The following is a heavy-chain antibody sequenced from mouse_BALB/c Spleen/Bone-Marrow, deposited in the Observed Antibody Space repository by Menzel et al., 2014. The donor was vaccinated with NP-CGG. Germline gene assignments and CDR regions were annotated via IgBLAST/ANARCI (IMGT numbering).Heavy chain of an antibody. Sequence: EVRLVESGGGLVKSGGSLKLSRAASGFSFNSYGMSWVRQTPGKRLEWVATISGGGSYTFYPDSVKGRFTISRDNAKNNLYLQLSSLRSEDTALYYCARHAYYDQTEVSFVYWGQGTPVTVSA. D-gene: IGHD2-4*01. V-gene: IGHV5-9-2*01. J-gene: IGHJ3*01. CDR1: GFSFNSYG. CDR2: ISGGGSYT. CDR3: ARHAYYDQTEVSFVY.